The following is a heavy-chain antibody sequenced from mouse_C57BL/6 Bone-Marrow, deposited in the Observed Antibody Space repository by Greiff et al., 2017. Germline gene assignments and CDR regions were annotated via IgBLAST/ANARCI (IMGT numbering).Heavy chain of an antibody. V-gene: IGHV1-64*01. CDR1: GYTFTSYW. D-gene: IGHD2-3*01. J-gene: IGHJ3*01. CDR2: IHPNSGST. Sequence: QVQLQQPGAELVKPGASVKLSCKASGYTFTSYWMHWVKQRPGQGLEWIGMIHPNSGSTNYNEKFKSKATLTVDKSSSPAYMQLSSLTSEDSAVYYCARSGWLLLWFAYWGQGTLVTVSA. CDR3: ARSGWLLLWFAY.